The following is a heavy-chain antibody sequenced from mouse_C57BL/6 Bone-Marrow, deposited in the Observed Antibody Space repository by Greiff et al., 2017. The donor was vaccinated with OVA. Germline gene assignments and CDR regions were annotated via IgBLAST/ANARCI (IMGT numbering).Heavy chain of an antibody. D-gene: IGHD2-14*01. V-gene: IGHV14-4*01. J-gene: IGHJ2*01. CDR1: GFNIKDDY. CDR2: IDPENGDT. Sequence: EVQLQESGAELVRPGASVKLSCTASGFNIKDDYMHWVKQRPEQGLEWIGWIDPENGDTEYASKFQGKATITADTSSNTAYLQLSSLTSEDTAVYYCTTGGVRRVFDYWGQGTTLTVSS. CDR3: TTGGVRRVFDY.